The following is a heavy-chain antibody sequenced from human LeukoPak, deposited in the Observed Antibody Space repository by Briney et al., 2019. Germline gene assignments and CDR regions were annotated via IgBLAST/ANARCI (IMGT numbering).Heavy chain of an antibody. Sequence: SSQTLSLTCTVSGGSISSGDSYWSWIRQPPGKGLEWTGYIYYSGSTYYNPSLKSRVTISVDTSKNQFALKLMSVTAADTAVYYCARSLSSGYVPDAFDIWGQGTMVTVSS. V-gene: IGHV4-30-4*01. CDR2: IYYSGST. CDR1: GGSISSGDSY. CDR3: ARSLSSGYVPDAFDI. D-gene: IGHD3-22*01. J-gene: IGHJ3*02.